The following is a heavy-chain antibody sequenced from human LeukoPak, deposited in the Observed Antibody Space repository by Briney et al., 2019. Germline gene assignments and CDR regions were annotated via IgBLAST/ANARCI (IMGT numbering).Heavy chain of an antibody. CDR3: ARAAYCGGDCYSEGEHFDY. Sequence: GGSLRLSCAASGFTFSSYSMNWVRQAPGKGPEWVSSISSSGNSIYYADSVKGRFTISRDNAKNSLYLQMSSLRAEDTAVYYCARAAYCGGDCYSEGEHFDYWGQGTLVTVSS. V-gene: IGHV3-21*01. J-gene: IGHJ4*02. D-gene: IGHD2-21*02. CDR2: ISSSGNSI. CDR1: GFTFSSYS.